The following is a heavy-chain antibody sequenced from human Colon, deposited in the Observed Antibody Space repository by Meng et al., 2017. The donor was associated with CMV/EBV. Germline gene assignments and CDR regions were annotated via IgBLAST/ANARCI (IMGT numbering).Heavy chain of an antibody. D-gene: IGHD3-16*01. J-gene: IGHJ4*02. CDR1: WCPVSSKH. CDR3: ARDSPHAWD. CDR2: IYIDDST. Sequence: LVESRRGLVPPRVPLRRSRADAWCPVSSKHMSWVRQAPGKGLGWVSVIYIDDSTYYANSVEGLFTISRDNSRNTVYLQMNSLRAEDTAVYYCARDSPHAWDWGQGTLVTVSS. V-gene: IGHV3-53*01.